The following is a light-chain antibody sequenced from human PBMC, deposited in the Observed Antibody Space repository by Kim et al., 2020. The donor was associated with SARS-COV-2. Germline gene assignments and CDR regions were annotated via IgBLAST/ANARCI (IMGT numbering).Light chain of an antibody. CDR1: QDIGHY. J-gene: IGKJ2*01. Sequence: SASVGDSATITSRASQDIGHYLAWYQQTPGRVPTLLIYAAATLQSGVPSRFSGSVSRTDFTLTISSLQPEDVANYYCQKYNRAPYTFGQGTKLEI. CDR3: QKYNRAPYT. CDR2: AAA. V-gene: IGKV1-27*01.